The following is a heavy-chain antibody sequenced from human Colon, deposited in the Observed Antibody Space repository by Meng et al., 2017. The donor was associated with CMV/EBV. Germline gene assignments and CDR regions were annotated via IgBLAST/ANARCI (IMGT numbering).Heavy chain of an antibody. CDR3: ALIPTPLYYYYGMDV. V-gene: IGHV1-2*02. CDR1: GYTFTGYY. D-gene: IGHD2-2*02. CDR2: INPTSGGT. J-gene: IGHJ6*02. Sequence: ASVKVSCKASGYTFTGYYLHWVRQAPGQGLEWMGWINPTSGGTHYADSVKGRFTISRDNSKNTLYLQMNSLRAEDTAVYYCALIPTPLYYYYGMDVWGQGTTVTVSS.